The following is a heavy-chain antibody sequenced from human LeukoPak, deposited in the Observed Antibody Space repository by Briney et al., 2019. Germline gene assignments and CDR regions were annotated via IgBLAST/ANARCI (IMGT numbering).Heavy chain of an antibody. D-gene: IGHD1-26*01. CDR3: ARARKRSGRSRNFYLDV. V-gene: IGHV4-61*09. J-gene: IGHJ6*03. CDR1: DDPINSGVYY. Sequence: SETLSLTXTVSDDPINSGVYYWNWIRQPAGKGLEWIGHIYTSGTTTNSNPSLKSRVAISLDTSKNHFSLKLSSVTAADTAVYYCARARKRSGRSRNFYLDVWGKGTTVTVSS. CDR2: IYTSGTTT.